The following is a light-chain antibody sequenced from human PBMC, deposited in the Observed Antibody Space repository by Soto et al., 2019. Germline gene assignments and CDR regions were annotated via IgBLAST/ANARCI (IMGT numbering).Light chain of an antibody. Sequence: DIQMTQSPSTLSASVGDRVTITCRASQSISSWLAWYQQKPGKAPKLLIYKASSLESGVPSRFSGSGSGTEITITIRSLPYNDFATYYCQQYNSFPTFGQGTKVEIK. CDR3: QQYNSFPT. J-gene: IGKJ1*01. CDR1: QSISSW. CDR2: KAS. V-gene: IGKV1-5*03.